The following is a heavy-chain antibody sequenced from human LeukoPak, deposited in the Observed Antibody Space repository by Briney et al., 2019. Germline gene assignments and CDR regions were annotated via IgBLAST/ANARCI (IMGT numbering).Heavy chain of an antibody. CDR1: GFTFSSYS. D-gene: IGHD3-3*01. J-gene: IGHJ6*03. CDR2: ISSSSSTI. Sequence: GGSLRLSCAASGFTFSSYSMNWVRQAPGKGLEWVSYISSSSSTIYYADSEKGRFTISRDNAKNSLYLQMNSLRAEDTAVYYCAGYDFWSGYSFHYYYMDVWGKGTTVTVSS. V-gene: IGHV3-48*04. CDR3: AGYDFWSGYSFHYYYMDV.